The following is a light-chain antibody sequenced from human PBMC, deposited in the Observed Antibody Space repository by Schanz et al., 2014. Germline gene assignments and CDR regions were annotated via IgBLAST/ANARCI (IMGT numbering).Light chain of an antibody. CDR2: AAS. Sequence: EIVLTQSPGTLSLSPGERATLSCRASQTVRTSYLAWYQQKFGQAPRLLIYAASSRATGIPDRFSGRGSGADFTLTISRLEPEDFAVYYCQQRRNWPPITFGQGTRLEIK. CDR1: QTVRTSY. CDR3: QQRRNWPPIT. J-gene: IGKJ5*01. V-gene: IGKV3D-20*02.